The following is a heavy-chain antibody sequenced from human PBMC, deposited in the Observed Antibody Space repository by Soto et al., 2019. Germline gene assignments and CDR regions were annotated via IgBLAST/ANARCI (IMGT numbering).Heavy chain of an antibody. CDR1: GGSISSGDYY. CDR2: IYYSGST. J-gene: IGHJ4*02. V-gene: IGHV4-61*08. Sequence: SETLSLTCTVSGGSISSGDYYWSWIRQPPGKGLEWIGYIYYSGSTNYNPSLKSRVTISVDTPKNQFSLKPSSVTAADTAVYYCAKNWNWGSLVHWGQGTLVTVSS. CDR3: AKNWNWGSLVH. D-gene: IGHD7-27*01.